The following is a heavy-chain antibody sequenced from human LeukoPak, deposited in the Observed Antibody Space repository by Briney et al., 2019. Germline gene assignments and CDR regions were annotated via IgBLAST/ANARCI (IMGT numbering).Heavy chain of an antibody. J-gene: IGHJ4*02. CDR3: ARTRYYYNSRSYGAPYYFDY. D-gene: IGHD3-10*01. Sequence: SETLSLTCAVSGGSLSSNSYYWGWIRQPPGKGLEWIGSIYYSGSTYYNPSLKSRVTIPVDTSQSQFSLKLSSVTAADTAVYYCARTRYYYNSRSYGAPYYFDYWGQGTLVIVSS. V-gene: IGHV4-39*01. CDR1: GGSLSSNSYY. CDR2: IYYSGST.